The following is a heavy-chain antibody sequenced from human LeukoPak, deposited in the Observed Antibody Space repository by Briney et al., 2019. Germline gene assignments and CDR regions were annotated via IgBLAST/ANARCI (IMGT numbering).Heavy chain of an antibody. CDR3: ARGSYDTPSFDY. V-gene: IGHV4-59*06. Sequence: ASETLSLTCTVSGGSISSYYWSWIRQPAGKGLEWIGYIYYSGSTYYNPSLKSRVTISVDTSKNQFSLKLSSVTAADTAVYYCARGSYDTPSFDYWGQGTLVTVSS. CDR1: GGSISSYY. CDR2: IYYSGST. D-gene: IGHD1-26*01. J-gene: IGHJ4*02.